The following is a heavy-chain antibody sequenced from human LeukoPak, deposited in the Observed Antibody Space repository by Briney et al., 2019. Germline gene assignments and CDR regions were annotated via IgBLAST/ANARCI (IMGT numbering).Heavy chain of an antibody. V-gene: IGHV1-2*02. CDR2: INPKTGVT. CDR3: ARDLAMYSPDLDY. Sequence: GASVKVSCKASGYTFTDYYLHWVRQAPGHGLEWMGWINPKTGVTKYAQNFQGRVTMTRDTSISTAYMEVSRLRSDDTAVFCCARDLAMYSPDLDYWGQGTLVTVSS. CDR1: GYTFTDYY. D-gene: IGHD1-26*01. J-gene: IGHJ4*02.